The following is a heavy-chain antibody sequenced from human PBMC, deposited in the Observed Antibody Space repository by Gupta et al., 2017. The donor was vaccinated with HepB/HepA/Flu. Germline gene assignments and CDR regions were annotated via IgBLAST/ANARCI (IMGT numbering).Heavy chain of an antibody. J-gene: IGHJ6*03. Sequence: QVQLVQSGAEVKKPGASVKVSCKASGYTFTGYYMHWVRQAPGQGLEWMGWINPNSGGTNYAQKFQGRVTMTRDTSISTAYMELSRLGSDDTAVYYCARDYYDFWSGYYDYYMDVWGKGTTVTVSS. CDR3: ARDYYDFWSGYYDYYMDV. V-gene: IGHV1-2*02. CDR1: GYTFTGYY. CDR2: INPNSGGT. D-gene: IGHD3-3*01.